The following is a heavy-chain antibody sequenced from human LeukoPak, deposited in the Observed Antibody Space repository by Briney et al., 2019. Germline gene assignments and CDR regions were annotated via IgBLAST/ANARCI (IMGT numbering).Heavy chain of an antibody. Sequence: GGSLRLSCAASGFTFSSYEMNWVRQSPGKGLEWVSYISSSGSTIYYADSVKGRFTISRDNAKNSLSLQMNSLRAEDTAVYYCARVRSGSYYVFDSWGQGTLVTVSS. CDR2: ISSSGSTI. D-gene: IGHD1-26*01. J-gene: IGHJ4*02. V-gene: IGHV3-48*03. CDR3: ARVRSGSYYVFDS. CDR1: GFTFSSYE.